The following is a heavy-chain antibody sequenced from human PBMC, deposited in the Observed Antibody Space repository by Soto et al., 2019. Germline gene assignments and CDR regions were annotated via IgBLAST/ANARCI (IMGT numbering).Heavy chain of an antibody. Sequence: QLQLQESGSGLVKPSQTLSLTCAVSGGSISSGGYSWSWIRQPPGKGLEWIGYIYHSGSTYYNPSLKRRVTISVDTSKNQFSLKLRSVTAADTTVYYCARAGGVGAVAPDYSGQGNLVTVSS. CDR3: ARAGGVGAVAPDY. J-gene: IGHJ4*02. V-gene: IGHV4-30-2*01. CDR1: GGSISSGGYS. D-gene: IGHD6-19*01. CDR2: IYHSGST.